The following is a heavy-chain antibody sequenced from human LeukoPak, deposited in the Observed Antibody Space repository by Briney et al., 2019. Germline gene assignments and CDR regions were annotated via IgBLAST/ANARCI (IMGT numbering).Heavy chain of an antibody. CDR2: IYYSGST. CDR3: ARGYYGGNLYYYGMDV. CDR1: GGSISSYY. J-gene: IGHJ6*02. D-gene: IGHD4-23*01. Sequence: SETLSLTCTVSGGSISSYYWGWIRQPPGKGLEWIGYIYYSGSTNYNPSLKSRVTISVDTSKNQFSLKLSSVTAADTAVYYCARGYYGGNLYYYGMDVWGQGTTVTVSS. V-gene: IGHV4-59*01.